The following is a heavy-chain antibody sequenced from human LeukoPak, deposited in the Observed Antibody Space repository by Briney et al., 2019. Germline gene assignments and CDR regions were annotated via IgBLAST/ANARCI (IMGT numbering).Heavy chain of an antibody. V-gene: IGHV1-69*04. Sequence: GSSVKVSCKASRGTFSSYAISWVRQAPGQGLEWMGRIIPILGIANYAQKFQGRVTITADKSTSTAYKELSSLRSEDTAVYYCARDVGSWNDAGYWGQGTLVTVSS. D-gene: IGHD1-1*01. CDR1: RGTFSSYA. CDR3: ARDVGSWNDAGY. J-gene: IGHJ4*02. CDR2: IIPILGIA.